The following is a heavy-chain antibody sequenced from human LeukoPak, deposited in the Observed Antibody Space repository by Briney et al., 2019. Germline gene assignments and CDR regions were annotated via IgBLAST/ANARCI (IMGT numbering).Heavy chain of an antibody. D-gene: IGHD5-12*01. CDR1: GGSFSNYA. V-gene: IGHV1-69*04. Sequence: GASVKVSCKASGGSFSNYALNWVRQAPGQGLEWMGRIIPILGIAHYAQKFQGRVTITADKSTRTAYMELSSLRSEDTAAYYCATGEVATPFDYWGQGTLVTVSS. J-gene: IGHJ4*02. CDR2: IIPILGIA. CDR3: ATGEVATPFDY.